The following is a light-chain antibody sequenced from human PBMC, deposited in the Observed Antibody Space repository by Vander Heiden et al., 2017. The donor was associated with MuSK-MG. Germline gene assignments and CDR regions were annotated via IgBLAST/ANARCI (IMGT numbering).Light chain of an antibody. V-gene: IGKV1-39*01. CDR1: QSISSY. CDR3: QQSYSTLG. CDR2: AAS. Sequence: DIQMTQSPSSLSASVGDRVTITCRASQSISSYLNWYQQKPWKAPKLLIYAASSLQSGVPSRFSGSGSGTDFTLTISSLQPEDFATYYCQQSYSTLGFGQGTRLEIK. J-gene: IGKJ5*01.